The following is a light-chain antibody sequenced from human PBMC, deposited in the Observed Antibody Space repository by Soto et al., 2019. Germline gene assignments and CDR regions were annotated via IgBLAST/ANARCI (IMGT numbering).Light chain of an antibody. V-gene: IGKV3-11*01. CDR3: QQRDSWPIT. CDR2: GAS. Sequence: EIRLTQSPASLSLTPGERATLSCRASQSVDSYLVWYQQKPGQAPRLLIFGASNRATGIPARFSGSGSGTDFTLTINSLEPDDFAVYYCQQRDSWPITFGQGTRLAI. J-gene: IGKJ5*01. CDR1: QSVDSY.